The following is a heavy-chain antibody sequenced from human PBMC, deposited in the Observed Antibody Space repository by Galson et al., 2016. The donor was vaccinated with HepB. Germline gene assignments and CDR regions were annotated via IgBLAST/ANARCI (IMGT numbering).Heavy chain of an antibody. Sequence: SVKVSCKASGFTFNYYYMHWVRQAPGQGLEWMGIINLSGGSRNYAQKFQDRVSMTRDTSTSTVYMELSSLRSDDTAVYYCSRTAEEWQHFDSWGQGTLVTVSS. CDR3: SRTAEEWQHFDS. V-gene: IGHV1-46*02. D-gene: IGHD2-2*01. J-gene: IGHJ4*02. CDR1: GFTFNYYY. CDR2: INLSGGSR.